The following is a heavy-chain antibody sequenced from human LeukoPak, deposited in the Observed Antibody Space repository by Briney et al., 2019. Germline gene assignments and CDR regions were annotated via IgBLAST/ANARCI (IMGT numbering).Heavy chain of an antibody. Sequence: PGGSLRLSCAASGFTFSIYAMSWVRQAPGKGLEWASTFSFSGGSTYYADSVKGRFTISRDNSKNTLYLQMNSLRAEDTAVYYCAKEMNGAGYSSFDYWGQGTLVTVSS. CDR2: FSFSGGST. V-gene: IGHV3-23*01. J-gene: IGHJ4*02. D-gene: IGHD3-9*01. CDR1: GFTFSIYA. CDR3: AKEMNGAGYSSFDY.